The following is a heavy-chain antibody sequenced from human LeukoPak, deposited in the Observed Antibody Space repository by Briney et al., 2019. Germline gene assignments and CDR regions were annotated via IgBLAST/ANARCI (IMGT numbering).Heavy chain of an antibody. D-gene: IGHD3-10*01. CDR3: ARVDSYGSGGFDY. CDR2: ISSSSSYI. CDR1: GFTFSSYS. J-gene: IGHJ4*02. V-gene: IGHV3-21*01. Sequence: GGSLRLSCAASGFTFSSYSMNWVRQAPGKGLEWVSSISSSSSYIYYADSVKGRFTISRDNAKNSLYLQMNSLRAEDTAAYYCARVDSYGSGGFDYWGQGTLVTASS.